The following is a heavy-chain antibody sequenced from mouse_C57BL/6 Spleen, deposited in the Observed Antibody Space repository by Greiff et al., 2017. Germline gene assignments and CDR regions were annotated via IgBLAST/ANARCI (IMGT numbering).Heavy chain of an antibody. CDR2: IHPNSGST. CDR1: GYTFTSYW. D-gene: IGHD2-4*01. J-gene: IGHJ2*01. V-gene: IGHV1-64*01. CDR3: ARNYDYEYYFDY. Sequence: VQLKQPGAELVKPGASVKLSCKASGYTFTSYWMHWVKQRPGQGLEWIGMIHPNSGSTNYNEKFKSKATLTVDKSSSTAYMQLSSLTSEDSAVYYYARNYDYEYYFDYWGQGTTLTVSS.